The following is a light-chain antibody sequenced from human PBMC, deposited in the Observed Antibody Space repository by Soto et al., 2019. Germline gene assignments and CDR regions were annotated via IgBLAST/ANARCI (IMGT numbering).Light chain of an antibody. CDR3: QQRQYWPPIT. Sequence: EIVCTQSPATLSLSAGERATLSCRTSQNVADYLAWYQQKPGQAPRLLLYDASYRATGIPARFIGSGSGTDFTLTTSSLEPPDFAVYYCQQRQYWPPITFGQGTRLEIK. CDR2: DAS. J-gene: IGKJ5*01. CDR1: QNVADY. V-gene: IGKV3-11*01.